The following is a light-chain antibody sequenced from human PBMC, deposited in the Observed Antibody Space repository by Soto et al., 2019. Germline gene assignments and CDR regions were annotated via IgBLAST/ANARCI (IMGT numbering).Light chain of an antibody. CDR3: QQRYSSPPT. J-gene: IGKJ5*01. V-gene: IGKV1-39*01. CDR1: QSISNH. CDR2: AAS. Sequence: DIQMTQSPSSLSASLEDRAIITCRASQSISNHLNWYQQKPGKAPKLLIFAASSLQSGVPSRFSGSRSGPDFTLTISSLQPEEWATYYCQQRYSSPPTFGQGTRLEIK.